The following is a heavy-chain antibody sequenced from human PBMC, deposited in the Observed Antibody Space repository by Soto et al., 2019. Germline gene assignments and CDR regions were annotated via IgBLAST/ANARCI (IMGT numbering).Heavy chain of an antibody. J-gene: IGHJ6*02. CDR3: ARDSVRDYLYYYYGMDV. D-gene: IGHD4-17*01. CDR1: GFTFSSYT. V-gene: IGHV3-21*01. CDR2: IGTSSSYI. Sequence: GGSLRLSCAASGFTFSSYTMNWVRQAPRRGLEWVSSIGTSSSYIYYADSVKGRFTISRDNAKNSLFLQMNSLRADDTAVYYCARDSVRDYLYYYYGMDVWGQGTTVTVSS.